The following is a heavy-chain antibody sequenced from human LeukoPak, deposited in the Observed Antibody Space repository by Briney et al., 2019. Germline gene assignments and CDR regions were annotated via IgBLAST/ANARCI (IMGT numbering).Heavy chain of an antibody. J-gene: IGHJ4*02. Sequence: SETLSLTCTVSGGSISSSSYYWGWIRQPPGKGLEWIGSIYYSGSTYYNPSLKSRVTISVDTSKNQFSLKLSSVTAAGTAVYYCASTSSGWYYYWGQGTLVTVSS. V-gene: IGHV4-39*01. CDR2: IYYSGST. D-gene: IGHD6-19*01. CDR3: ASTSSGWYYY. CDR1: GGSISSSSYY.